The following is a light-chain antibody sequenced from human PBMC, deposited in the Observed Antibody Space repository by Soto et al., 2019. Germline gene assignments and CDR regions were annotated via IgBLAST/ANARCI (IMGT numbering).Light chain of an antibody. CDR2: EVS. Sequence: PALTEPGSGAGSPGQSITISCTGTSSDVGYYDFVSWYQQHPGKAPKLIIYEVSNRPSGVSDRFSASKSGNTASLTISGLQAEDEADYHCSSYAGSTAFYVFGTGTKV. CDR1: SSDVGYYDF. J-gene: IGLJ1*01. CDR3: SSYAGSTAFYV. V-gene: IGLV2-14*01.